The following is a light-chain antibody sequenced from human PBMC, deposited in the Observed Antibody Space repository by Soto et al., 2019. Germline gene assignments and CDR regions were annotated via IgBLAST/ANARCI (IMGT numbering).Light chain of an antibody. CDR3: QQVKSYPRT. J-gene: IGKJ4*01. Sequence: DIHLTQSPSSLSEFVGDRVTITCRASQAITNNLAWYQQKPGNPPKLLIYEESTLHSGVPSRFSGRKVGTQFILTIDSLQPEDFATYYCQQVKSYPRTFGGGTKVDIK. CDR1: QAITNN. V-gene: IGKV1-9*01. CDR2: EES.